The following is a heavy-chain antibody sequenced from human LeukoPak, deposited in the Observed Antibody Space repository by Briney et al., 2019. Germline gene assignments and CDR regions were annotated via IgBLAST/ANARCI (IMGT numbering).Heavy chain of an antibody. CDR1: GFTFSSYA. D-gene: IGHD1/OR15-1a*01. V-gene: IGHV3-30*18. Sequence: GGSLRLSCAASGFTFSSYAIHWVRQAPGKGLEWVAVISYDGSKKYYADSVKGRFTISRDNSKNTMHLQMNSLRAEDTAMYYCAEGGLEGTPHNMEVWGQGTTVTVSS. CDR3: AEGGLEGTPHNMEV. CDR2: ISYDGSKK. J-gene: IGHJ6*02.